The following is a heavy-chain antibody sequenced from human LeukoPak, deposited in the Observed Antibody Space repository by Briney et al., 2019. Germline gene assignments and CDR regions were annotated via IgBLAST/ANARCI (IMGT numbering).Heavy chain of an antibody. Sequence: PSETLSLTCAVSGYSISSGYYWGWIRQPPGKGLEWIGSIYHSGSTYYNPSLKSRVTISVDTSKNQFSLKLSSVTAADTAVYYCARLGSSSSSPPNYYYYYMDVWGKGTTVTVSS. V-gene: IGHV4-38-2*01. D-gene: IGHD6-6*01. CDR1: GYSISSGYY. CDR3: ARLGSSSSSPPNYYYYYMDV. J-gene: IGHJ6*03. CDR2: IYHSGST.